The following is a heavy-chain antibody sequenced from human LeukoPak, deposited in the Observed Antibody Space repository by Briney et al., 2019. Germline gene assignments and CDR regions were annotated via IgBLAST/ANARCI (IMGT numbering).Heavy chain of an antibody. CDR3: ARMVGGYSDLYFDY. D-gene: IGHD2-15*01. Sequence: ASAKVSCKASGYTFTNNGISWVRQAPGQGPEWMGWISPNNGDTNHAQKLQGRVTMTTDTSTSTVYMELRSLRSDDSAVYFCARMVGGYSDLYFDYWGQGTLVSVSS. CDR2: ISPNNGDT. J-gene: IGHJ4*02. V-gene: IGHV1-18*01. CDR1: GYTFTNNG.